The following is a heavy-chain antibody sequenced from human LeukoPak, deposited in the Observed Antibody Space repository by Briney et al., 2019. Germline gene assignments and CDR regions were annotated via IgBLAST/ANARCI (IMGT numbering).Heavy chain of an antibody. Sequence: GGSLRLSCAASGFTFSSYEMHWVRQAPGKGLEWISYISGSDSTIYYADSVKGRFTISRDNAKNSLYLQMSSLRAEDTAVYYCARDYGGSSPFDSWGQGTLVTVSS. J-gene: IGHJ4*02. V-gene: IGHV3-48*03. D-gene: IGHD4-23*01. CDR3: ARDYGGSSPFDS. CDR2: ISGSDSTI. CDR1: GFTFSSYE.